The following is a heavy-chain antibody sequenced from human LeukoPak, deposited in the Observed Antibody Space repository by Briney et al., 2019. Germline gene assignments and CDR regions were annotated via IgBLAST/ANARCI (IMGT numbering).Heavy chain of an antibody. CDR2: INTDGTVT. CDR3: ATKQWLAPPPDS. J-gene: IGHJ4*02. D-gene: IGHD6-19*01. V-gene: IGHV3-74*01. Sequence: GGSLRLSCAPSGFTFSKYWMLWVRHAPGKGLESVSRINTDGTVTTYADSVKRRFTVSRDNADNTMFLQMDSVRDEDTAVYYCATKQWLAPPPDSWGQGTPVTVSS. CDR1: GFTFSKYW.